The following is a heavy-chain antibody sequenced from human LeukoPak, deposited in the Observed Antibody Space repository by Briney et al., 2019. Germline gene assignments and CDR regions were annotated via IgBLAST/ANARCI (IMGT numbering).Heavy chain of an antibody. J-gene: IGHJ4*02. D-gene: IGHD3-16*01. V-gene: IGHV1-2*02. CDR2: INPNSGDT. Sequence: GASVKVSCKASGYTFTGYYMHWVRQAPGQGLEWMGWINPNSGDTKYAQKFQGRVTMTRDTPISTAYMELSRLRSDDTAVYYCATQRGSYLWGTDFDYWGQGTLVTVSS. CDR3: ATQRGSYLWGTDFDY. CDR1: GYTFTGYY.